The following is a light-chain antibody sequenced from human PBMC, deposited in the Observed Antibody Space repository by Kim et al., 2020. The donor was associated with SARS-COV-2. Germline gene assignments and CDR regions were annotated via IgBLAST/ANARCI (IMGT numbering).Light chain of an antibody. CDR2: DVN. CDR1: SSDVGGSNH. CDR3: SSLTSRSTYV. Sequence: GQSITISCIGTSSDVGGSNHVSWYQQHPGKAPKVMVYDVNKWPSGVSNRFSGSKSGNTASLTISGLQAEDEADYYCSSLTSRSTYVFGTGTKVTVL. J-gene: IGLJ1*01. V-gene: IGLV2-14*03.